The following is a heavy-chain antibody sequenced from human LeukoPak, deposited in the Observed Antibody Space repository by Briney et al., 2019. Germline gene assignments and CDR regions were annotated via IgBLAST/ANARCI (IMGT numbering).Heavy chain of an antibody. V-gene: IGHV4-39*01. CDR2: IYYSGST. D-gene: IGHD3-9*01. CDR1: GGSISSSSYY. Sequence: SETLSLTCTVSGGSISSSSYYWGWIRQPPGKGLEWIGSIYYSGSTYYNPSLKSRVTISVDTSKNQFSLKLSSVTAADTAVYYCARHVTGRALYDILTGYSPYYFDYWGQGTLVTVSS. J-gene: IGHJ4*02. CDR3: ARHVTGRALYDILTGYSPYYFDY.